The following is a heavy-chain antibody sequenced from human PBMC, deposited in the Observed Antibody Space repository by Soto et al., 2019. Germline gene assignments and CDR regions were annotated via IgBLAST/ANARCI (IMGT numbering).Heavy chain of an antibody. J-gene: IGHJ4*02. CDR1: GFTVSSTNY. CDR2: VTGSGGSK. CDR3: AGGTYFFDY. Sequence: PGGSLRLSCVVSGFTVSSTNYMSWVRQAPGKGLEWVSAVTGSGGSKYYADSVKGQFTISRDNSRNTLYLQMDSLRAEDTAVYYCAGGTYFFDYCGQGT. D-gene: IGHD1-26*01. V-gene: IGHV3-53*05.